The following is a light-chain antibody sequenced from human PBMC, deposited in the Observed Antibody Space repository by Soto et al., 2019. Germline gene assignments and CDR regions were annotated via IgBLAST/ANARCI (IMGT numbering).Light chain of an antibody. V-gene: IGKV3-20*01. CDR3: QRHGSLIA. J-gene: IGKJ5*01. Sequence: VLTQSPGILSLSPGERATLSCRASQSVGISYLAWYQQKPGQAPRLLIYGTSIRATGIPDRFSGSGSGTDFTLTISRLEPEDFAVYYWQRHGSLIAFGQGTRLEIK. CDR1: QSVGISY. CDR2: GTS.